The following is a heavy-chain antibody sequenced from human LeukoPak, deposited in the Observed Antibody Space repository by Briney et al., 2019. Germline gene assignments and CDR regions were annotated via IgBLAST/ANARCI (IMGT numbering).Heavy chain of an antibody. D-gene: IGHD1-26*01. CDR1: GFTFSSYE. CDR3: ARDYSGSYYGVDY. V-gene: IGHV3-48*03. CDR2: ISSSGSTI. Sequence: PGGSLRLSCAASGFTFSSYEMNWVRQAPGKGLEWVSYISSSGSTIYYADSVKGRFSISRDNAKNSLYLQMNSLRAEDTAVYYCARDYSGSYYGVDYWGQGTLVTVSS. J-gene: IGHJ4*02.